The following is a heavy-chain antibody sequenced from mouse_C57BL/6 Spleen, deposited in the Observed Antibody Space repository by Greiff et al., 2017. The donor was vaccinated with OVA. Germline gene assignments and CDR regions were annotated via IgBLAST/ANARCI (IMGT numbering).Heavy chain of an antibody. CDR1: GYAFTNYL. V-gene: IGHV1-54*01. Sequence: QVQLQQSGAELVRPGTSVKVSCKASGYAFTNYLIEWVKQRPGQGLEWIGVINPGSGGTNYNEKFKGKATLTADKSNSTAYMQLSSLTSEDSAVYFCAREGPYYGSPLDYWGQGTTLTVSS. CDR2: INPGSGGT. CDR3: AREGPYYGSPLDY. J-gene: IGHJ2*01. D-gene: IGHD1-1*01.